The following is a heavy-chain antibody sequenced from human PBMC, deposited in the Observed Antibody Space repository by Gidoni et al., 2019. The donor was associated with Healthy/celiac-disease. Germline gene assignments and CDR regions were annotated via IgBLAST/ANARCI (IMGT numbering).Heavy chain of an antibody. CDR2: IYSGGST. D-gene: IGHD3-10*01. Sequence: EVQLVESGGGLVQPGGSLRLSCAASGFTVSRNYMSWVRQAPGKGLEWVSVIYSGGSTYYADSVKGRFTISRDNSKNTLYLQMNSLRAEDTAVYYCARDRKGRDTMVRGVIIPFDYWGQGTLVTVSS. CDR3: ARDRKGRDTMVRGVIIPFDY. J-gene: IGHJ4*02. CDR1: GFTVSRNY. V-gene: IGHV3-66*01.